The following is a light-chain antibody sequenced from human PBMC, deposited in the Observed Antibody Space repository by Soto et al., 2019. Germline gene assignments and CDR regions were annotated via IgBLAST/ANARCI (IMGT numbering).Light chain of an antibody. CDR3: MQGTHWPFS. V-gene: IGKV2-30*01. J-gene: IGKJ3*01. CDR1: QSLVYSDGRTY. CDR2: LVS. Sequence: DDVVTQSPLSLSVTLGQAASISCRSSQSLVYSDGRTYLNWFHQRPGQSPRRLLYLVSYRDSGVPDRFGGSGSGTDFTLKISRVEAEDVGIYYCMQGTHWPFSFGPGTRVDIK.